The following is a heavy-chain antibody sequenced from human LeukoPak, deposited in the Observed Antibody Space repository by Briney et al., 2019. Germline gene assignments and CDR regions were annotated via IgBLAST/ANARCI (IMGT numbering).Heavy chain of an antibody. J-gene: IGHJ6*03. CDR1: GGTFSSYA. V-gene: IGHV1-69*05. CDR3: ASSGAGYYYYYMDV. D-gene: IGHD3-10*01. Sequence: SVKVAFKASGGTFSSYANSWVRQAPGQGLEWMGGIIPIFGTANYAQKFQGRVTITTDESTSTAYLELGSLRSEYPAVYYCASSGAGYYYYYMDVWGKGTTVTVSS. CDR2: IIPIFGTA.